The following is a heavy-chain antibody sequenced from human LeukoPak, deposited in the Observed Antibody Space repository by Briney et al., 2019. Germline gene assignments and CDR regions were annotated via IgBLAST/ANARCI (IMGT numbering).Heavy chain of an antibody. V-gene: IGHV4-39*01. CDR1: GGSISSSSYY. D-gene: IGHD4-17*01. J-gene: IGHJ6*03. CDR2: IYYSGST. Sequence: SETLSLTCTVSGGSISSSSYYWGWIRQPPGKGLEWIGSIYYSGSTYYNPSLKSRVTISVDTSKNQFSLKLSSVTAADTAVYYCAIPSHGDNYYYYMDVWGKGTTVTISS. CDR3: AIPSHGDNYYYYMDV.